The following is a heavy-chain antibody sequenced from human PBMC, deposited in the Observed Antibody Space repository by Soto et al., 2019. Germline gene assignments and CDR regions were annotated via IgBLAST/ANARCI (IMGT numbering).Heavy chain of an antibody. CDR2: IIPIFGTA. J-gene: IGHJ6*02. V-gene: IGHV1-69*13. CDR1: GGTFSSYA. Sequence: AVQVSCKASGGTFSSYAVSWVRQAPGQGLEWMGGIIPIFGTANYAQKFQGRVTITADESTSTAYMELSSLRSEDTAVYYCARDLYSSSGYGVVTAHYGMDVWGQGTTVTVSS. CDR3: ARDLYSSSGYGVVTAHYGMDV. D-gene: IGHD6-13*01.